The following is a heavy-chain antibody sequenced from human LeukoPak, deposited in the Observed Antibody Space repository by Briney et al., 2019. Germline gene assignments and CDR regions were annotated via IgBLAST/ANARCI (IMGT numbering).Heavy chain of an antibody. V-gene: IGHV1-18*01. CDR3: ARNDDIVVVPAAIYGMDI. CDR1: GYTFTSYG. D-gene: IGHD2-2*01. CDR2: ISAYNGNT. J-gene: IGHJ6*02. Sequence: ASVKVSCKASGYTFTSYGISWVRQAPGQGLEWMGWISAYNGNTNYAQKLQGRVTMTTDTSTSTAYMELRSLRSDDTAVYYCARNDDIVVVPAAIYGMDIWGQGTTVTVSS.